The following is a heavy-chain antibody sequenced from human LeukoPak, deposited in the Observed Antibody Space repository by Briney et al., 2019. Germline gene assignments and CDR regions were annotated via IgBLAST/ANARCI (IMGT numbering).Heavy chain of an antibody. V-gene: IGHV4-34*01. CDR2: INHSGST. CDR3: ARGANFYGSGSYYNWFDP. Sequence: SETLSLTCAVYGGSFSGYYWNWIRQPPGKGLEWIGEINHSGSTNYNPSLKSRVTISVDTSKNQFSLKLSSVTAADTAVYYCARGANFYGSGSYYNWFDPWGQGTLVTVSS. D-gene: IGHD3-10*01. CDR1: GGSFSGYY. J-gene: IGHJ5*02.